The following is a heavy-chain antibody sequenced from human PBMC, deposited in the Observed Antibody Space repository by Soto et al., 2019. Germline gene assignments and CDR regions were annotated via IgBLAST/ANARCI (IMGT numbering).Heavy chain of an antibody. D-gene: IGHD3-10*01. J-gene: IGHJ4*02. Sequence: GGSLRLSCAASGFTFGNYWMTWVRQAPGKELERVANIKVDGSEKYYVDSVKGRFIISRDNAKNSLYLQMNSLRAEDTAVYYCARDRGWQTFDYWGQGTLVTVSS. V-gene: IGHV3-7*03. CDR2: IKVDGSEK. CDR3: ARDRGWQTFDY. CDR1: GFTFGNYW.